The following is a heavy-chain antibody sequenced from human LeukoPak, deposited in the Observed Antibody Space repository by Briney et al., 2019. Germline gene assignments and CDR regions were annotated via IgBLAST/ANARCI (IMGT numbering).Heavy chain of an antibody. Sequence: ASVKVSCKASGYTFTGYYMHWVRQAPGQGLEWMGWINPNSGGTNYAQKFQGRVTITADESTSTAYMELSSLRSEDTAVYYCARALYPPGGYFDYWGQGTLVTVSS. CDR3: ARALYPPGGYFDY. CDR2: INPNSGGT. CDR1: GYTFTGYY. V-gene: IGHV1-2*02. D-gene: IGHD3-10*01. J-gene: IGHJ4*02.